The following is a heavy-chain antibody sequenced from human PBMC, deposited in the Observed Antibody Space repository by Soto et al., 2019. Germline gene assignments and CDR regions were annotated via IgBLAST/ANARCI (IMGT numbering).Heavy chain of an antibody. J-gene: IGHJ3*02. CDR2: ISAYNGNT. Sequence: ASVKVSCKASGYTFTSYGISWVRQAPGQGLEWMGWISAYNGNTNYAQKLQGRVTMTTDTSTSTAYMELRSLRSDDTAVYYCARDGAYSSGWYLAFDIWGQGAMVTVSS. V-gene: IGHV1-18*01. CDR1: GYTFTSYG. D-gene: IGHD6-19*01. CDR3: ARDGAYSSGWYLAFDI.